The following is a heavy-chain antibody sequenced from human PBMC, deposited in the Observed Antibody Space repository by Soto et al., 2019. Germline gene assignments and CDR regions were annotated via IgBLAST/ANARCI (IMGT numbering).Heavy chain of an antibody. CDR3: ARAGEAPKDYFDY. CDR1: GYAFTGYG. Sequence: APVKVSCKASGYAFTGYGICWVRQVPGQGLEWMGWISAYNGNTNYAQKLQGRVTMTTDTSTSTAYMELRSLRSDDTAVYYCARAGEAPKDYFDYWGQGTLVTVSS. V-gene: IGHV1-18*01. J-gene: IGHJ4*02. CDR2: ISAYNGNT.